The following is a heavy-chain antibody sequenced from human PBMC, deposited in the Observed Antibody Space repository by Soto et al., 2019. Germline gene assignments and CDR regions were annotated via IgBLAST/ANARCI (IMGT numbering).Heavy chain of an antibody. CDR2: IAHDGSNA. D-gene: IGHD2-15*01. CDR1: GFTFRNHA. CDR3: VRGDREDILVVVGARPGEYGTDI. J-gene: IGHJ6*02. Sequence: QVQLVESGGGVVQPGGSQRLSCAASGFTFRNHAMHWVRQAPGKGLECLAVIAHDGSNAFYRDSVKGRFTVSRDNSKNTLYLYMNSLRSEDTGVYYCVRGDREDILVVVGARPGEYGTDIWGQGTTVIVSS. V-gene: IGHV3-30-3*01.